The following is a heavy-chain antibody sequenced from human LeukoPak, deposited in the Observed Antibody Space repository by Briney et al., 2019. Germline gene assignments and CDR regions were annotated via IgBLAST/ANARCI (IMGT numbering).Heavy chain of an antibody. Sequence: GGSLRLSCAASGFTFSSYAMSWVRQAPGKGLEWVSAISGSGGSTYYADSVKGRFPISRDNSKNTLYLQMNSLRAEDTAVYYCAKDYYDSSGYYHAEPFDYWGQGTLVTVSS. V-gene: IGHV3-23*01. CDR3: AKDYYDSSGYYHAEPFDY. J-gene: IGHJ4*02. D-gene: IGHD3-22*01. CDR1: GFTFSSYA. CDR2: ISGSGGST.